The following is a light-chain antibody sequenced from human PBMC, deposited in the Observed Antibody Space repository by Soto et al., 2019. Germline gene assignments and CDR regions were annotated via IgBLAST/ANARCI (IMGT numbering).Light chain of an antibody. J-gene: IGKJ1*01. Sequence: DIVMTQSPDSLAVSLGERATINCKSSQSVFFNSNNKNYFAWYQQKPGQPPKLLIYWASTRESGVPARFSGSGSGKDFTLTISSLQAEEVAFYYCQQYYNIPPTFGQGTKVEI. CDR3: QQYYNIPPT. CDR1: QSVFFNSNNKNY. V-gene: IGKV4-1*01. CDR2: WAS.